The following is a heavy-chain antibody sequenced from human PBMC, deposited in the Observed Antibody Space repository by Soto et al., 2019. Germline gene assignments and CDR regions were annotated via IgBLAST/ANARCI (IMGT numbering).Heavy chain of an antibody. J-gene: IGHJ3*01. V-gene: IGHV3-74*01. CDR1: GFTFDYYW. CDR2: VHSDGTTT. CDR3: ARGDRGGFDL. Sequence: EVQLVESGGGLVKPGESLRLSCAASGFTFDYYWMHWVRQAPGKGLVWVSRVHSDGTTTTYAESVKGRFTISRDNAMNTLSLQMSSLRAEDTDIYYCARGDRGGFDLWGHGTVVTVSS. D-gene: IGHD3-10*01.